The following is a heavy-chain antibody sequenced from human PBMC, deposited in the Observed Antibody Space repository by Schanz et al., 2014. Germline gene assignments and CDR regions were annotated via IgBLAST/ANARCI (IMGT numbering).Heavy chain of an antibody. CDR3: ARDRGPYYYASGTSN. CDR2: IRFDGSDK. J-gene: IGHJ4*02. Sequence: QVQLVESGGGVVQPGGSLRLSCAASGFTFSSYGMHWVRQAPGKGLEWVTFIRFDGSDKYYADSVKGRFSVSRDNSKNTLYLQMNSLRDEDTAVYYCARDRGPYYYASGTSNWGQGTLVTVSS. D-gene: IGHD3-10*01. CDR1: GFTFSSYG. V-gene: IGHV3-30*02.